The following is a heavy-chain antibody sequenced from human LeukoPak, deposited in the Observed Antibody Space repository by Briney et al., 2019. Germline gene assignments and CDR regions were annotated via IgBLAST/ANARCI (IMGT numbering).Heavy chain of an antibody. J-gene: IGHJ4*02. D-gene: IGHD3-10*01. CDR3: AKDLTGGSGSSYY. CDR2: IRNDGSNK. V-gene: IGHV3-30*02. CDR1: GFSFSSYG. Sequence: GGSLRLSCAASGFSFSSYGMHWVRQAPGKGLEWVAFIRNDGSNKYYADSVKGRFTISRDNSKNTLYLQMNSLRAEDTAVYYCAKDLTGGSGSSYYWGQGTLVIVSS.